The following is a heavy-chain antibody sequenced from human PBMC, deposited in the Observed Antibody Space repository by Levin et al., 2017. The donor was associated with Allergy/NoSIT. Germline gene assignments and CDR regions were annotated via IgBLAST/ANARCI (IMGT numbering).Heavy chain of an antibody. CDR1: GFTFRDYY. CDR2: ISGTSSAI. CDR3: ARVPLAAAAHY. D-gene: IGHD6-13*01. J-gene: IGHJ4*02. V-gene: IGHV3-11*05. Sequence: GGSLRLSCAASGFTFRDYYMSWIRQAPGKGLELVSYISGTSSAIIYADSVKGRFTISRDNAQNSLYLQMNSLGAEDTAVYFCARVPLAAAAHYWGQGTLVTVSS.